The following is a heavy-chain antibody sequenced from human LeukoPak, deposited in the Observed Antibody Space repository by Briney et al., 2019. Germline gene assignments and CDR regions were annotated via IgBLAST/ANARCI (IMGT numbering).Heavy chain of an antibody. J-gene: IGHJ3*02. CDR1: GGTFSSYT. CDR3: ARSMDSRLVVVVPAAMVAFDI. Sequence: PAASVKVSCKASGGTFSSYTISWVRQAPGQGLEWMGRIIPILGIANYARKFQGRVTITADKSTSTAYMELSSLRSEDTAVYYCARSMDSRLVVVVPAAMVAFDIWGQGTMVTVSS. D-gene: IGHD2-2*01. CDR2: IIPILGIA. V-gene: IGHV1-69*02.